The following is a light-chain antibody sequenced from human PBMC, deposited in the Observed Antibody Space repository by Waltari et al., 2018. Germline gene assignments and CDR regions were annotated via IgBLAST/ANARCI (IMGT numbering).Light chain of an antibody. CDR2: DVS. V-gene: IGLV2-14*03. J-gene: IGLJ2*01. Sequence: QSALTQPASVSGSPGHSITISCTGTSSDVGGYDYVSCYQQHPGKAPKLMIYDVSNRPSGVSNRFSGSKSGNTASLTISGLQAEDEADYYCNSYTSISTLVFGGGTKLTVL. CDR3: NSYTSISTLV. CDR1: SSDVGGYDY.